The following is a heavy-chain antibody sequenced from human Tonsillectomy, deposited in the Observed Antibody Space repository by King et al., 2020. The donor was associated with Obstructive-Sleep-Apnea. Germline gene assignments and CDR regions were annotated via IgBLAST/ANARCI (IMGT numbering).Heavy chain of an antibody. D-gene: IGHD3-3*01. V-gene: IGHV3-64*01. CDR3: ARAERFLEWLVPLPDY. Sequence: VQLVESGGGLVQPGGSLRLSCAASGFTFSSYAMHWVRQAPGKGLEYVSAISSNGGSTYFANSVKGRFTISRDNSKNTLYLQMGSLRAEDMAVYYCARAERFLEWLVPLPDYWGQGTLVTVSS. CDR2: ISSNGGST. J-gene: IGHJ4*02. CDR1: GFTFSSYA.